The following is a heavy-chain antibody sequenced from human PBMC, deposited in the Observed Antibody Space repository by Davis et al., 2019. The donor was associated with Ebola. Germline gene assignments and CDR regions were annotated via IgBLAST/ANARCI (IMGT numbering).Heavy chain of an antibody. V-gene: IGHV3-30*03. CDR2: ISYDGSNK. Sequence: PGGSLRLSCAASGFTFSSYGMHWVRQAPGKGLEWVAVISYDGSNKYYADSVKGRFTISRDNSKNTLYLQMNSLRAEDTAVYYCARGGYCSRTSCYTEDNHFDYWGQGTLVTVSS. D-gene: IGHD2-2*02. CDR1: GFTFSSYG. CDR3: ARGGYCSRTSCYTEDNHFDY. J-gene: IGHJ4*02.